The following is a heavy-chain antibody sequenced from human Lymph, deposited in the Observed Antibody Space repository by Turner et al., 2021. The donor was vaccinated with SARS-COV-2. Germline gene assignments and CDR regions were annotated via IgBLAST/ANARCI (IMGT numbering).Heavy chain of an antibody. CDR3: AKGVRGAMIVVVIPYFDY. CDR1: GFTFSSYA. D-gene: IGHD3-22*01. J-gene: IGHJ4*02. Sequence: VQLLESGGGLVQPGVSLRLFCAASGFTFSSYAMSWFRQAPGKGLEWVSAISGSGGDTYYADSVKGRFTISRDNSKNTLYLQMNSLRAEDTAVYYCAKGVRGAMIVVVIPYFDYWGQGTLVTVSS. V-gene: IGHV3-23*01. CDR2: ISGSGGDT.